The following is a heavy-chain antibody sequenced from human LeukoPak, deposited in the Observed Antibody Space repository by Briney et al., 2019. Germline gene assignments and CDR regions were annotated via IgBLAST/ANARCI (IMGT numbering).Heavy chain of an antibody. CDR3: AQKGGTDH. CDR1: GFSFSRFG. CDR2: ISSTSGAV. V-gene: IGHV3-48*02. J-gene: IGHJ4*02. D-gene: IGHD2-15*01. Sequence: GGSLRLSCAASGFSFSRFGMNWVRQAPGKGLEWISHISSTSGAVYYADSVKGRFTISRDNAKDSLYLQMSSLRNEDTAIYYCAQKGGTDHWGQGTLVTVSS.